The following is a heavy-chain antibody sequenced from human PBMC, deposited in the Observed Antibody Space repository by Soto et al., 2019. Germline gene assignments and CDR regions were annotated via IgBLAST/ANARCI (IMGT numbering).Heavy chain of an antibody. D-gene: IGHD3-10*01. V-gene: IGHV3-48*01. CDR1: GFSISDCS. Sequence: EVQLVESGGGLVQPGGSLRLSCAASGFSISDCSMNWVRRAPGKGPEWISYISTNNDAIYYADSVKGRFTISRDNAKNSLYLQMNSLRAEDTAVYYCASVLGSRRSGSYPSYWGQGTLVTVSS. CDR3: ASVLGSRRSGSYPSY. J-gene: IGHJ4*02. CDR2: ISTNNDAI.